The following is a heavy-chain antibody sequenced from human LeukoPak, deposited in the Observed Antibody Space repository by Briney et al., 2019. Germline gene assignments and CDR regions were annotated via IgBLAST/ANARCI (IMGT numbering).Heavy chain of an antibody. CDR1: GFVFSTYW. D-gene: IGHD3-16*01. CDR3: ARPAYTAAYDL. V-gene: IGHV3-7*01. CDR2: MKGDGSEI. J-gene: IGHJ3*01. Sequence: GGSLRLSCAASGFVFSTYWMMWARQAPGKGLEWVANMKGDGSEIHYVDSVKGRFTISRDNAKNLLYLQMYSLRPEDTAVYYCARPAYTAAYDLWGQGTKVTVSS.